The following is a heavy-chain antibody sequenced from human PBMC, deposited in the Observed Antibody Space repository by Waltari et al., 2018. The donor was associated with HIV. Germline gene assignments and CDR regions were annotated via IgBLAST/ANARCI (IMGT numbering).Heavy chain of an antibody. CDR3: ARDGAVAGAYYYYGMDV. V-gene: IGHV1-18*01. CDR1: GYTFTSYG. J-gene: IGHJ6*02. Sequence: QVQLVQSGAEVKKPGASVKGSCKASGYTFTSYGISWGRQAPGQGLEWMGWISAYNGNTNYAQKLQGGVTMTTVTSTSTAYMELRSVRSDDTAVYYCARDGAVAGAYYYYGMDVWCQGTTVTVSS. CDR2: ISAYNGNT. D-gene: IGHD6-19*01.